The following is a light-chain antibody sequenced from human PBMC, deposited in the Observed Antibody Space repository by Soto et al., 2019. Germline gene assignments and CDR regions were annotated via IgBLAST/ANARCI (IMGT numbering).Light chain of an antibody. CDR1: SGNVGSYNL. V-gene: IGLV2-23*01. J-gene: IGLJ1*01. CDR3: AAWDASLGGPV. Sequence: QSALTQPASVSGSPGQSITISCTGTSGNVGSYNLVSWYQHNPGKAPKLLIYEATKRPSGVSNRFSGSKSGNTASLTISGLRAEDEADYFCAAWDASLGGPVFGTGTKLAVL. CDR2: EAT.